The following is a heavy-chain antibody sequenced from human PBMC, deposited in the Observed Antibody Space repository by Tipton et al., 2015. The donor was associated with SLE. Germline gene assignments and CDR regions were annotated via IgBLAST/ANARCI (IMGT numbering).Heavy chain of an antibody. Sequence: SLRLSCVVSGLSFSSGWMTWVRQAPGEGLEWVANINQDGSEKSSVDSVKGRFTISRDNAKNSLYLQMNSLRIEDTAVYYCARGGRDSSWYWRQWGQGTLVTVSS. V-gene: IGHV3-7*01. CDR2: INQDGSEK. D-gene: IGHD6-13*01. CDR3: ARGGRDSSWYWRQ. J-gene: IGHJ4*02. CDR1: GLSFSSGW.